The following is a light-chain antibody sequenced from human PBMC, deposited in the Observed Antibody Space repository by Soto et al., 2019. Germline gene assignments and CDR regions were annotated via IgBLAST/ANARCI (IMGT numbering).Light chain of an antibody. J-gene: IGLJ3*02. CDR1: NIGSKR. V-gene: IGLV3-21*02. CDR3: QVWDSSSDHRV. CDR2: DDS. Sequence: SYELTQPPSVSVAPGQTARFTCGGNNIGSKRVHWYQQKPGQAPVLVVHDDSDRPSGIPERLSGSNSGNTATLSISRVEAGDEADYYCQVWDSSSDHRVFGGGTKLTVL.